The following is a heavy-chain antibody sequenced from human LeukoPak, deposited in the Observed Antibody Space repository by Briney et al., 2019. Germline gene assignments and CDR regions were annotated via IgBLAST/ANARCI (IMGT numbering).Heavy chain of an antibody. CDR1: GYTLTELS. D-gene: IGHD2-2*01. CDR2: FDPEDGET. J-gene: IGHJ4*02. V-gene: IGHV1-24*01. Sequence: ASVKVSCKVSGYTLTELSMHWVRQAPGKGLEWMGGFDPEDGETIYAQKFQGRVTMTRDTSISTAYVELSRLRSDDTAVYYCARDYCSSTSCLFDYWGQGTLVTVSS. CDR3: ARDYCSSTSCLFDY.